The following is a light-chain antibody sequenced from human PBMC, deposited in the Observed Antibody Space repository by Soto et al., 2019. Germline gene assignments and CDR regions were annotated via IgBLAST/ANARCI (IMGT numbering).Light chain of an antibody. CDR3: SAYTISSTLGV. CDR2: DVS. J-gene: IGLJ1*01. CDR1: SSDVGGYNY. Sequence: QSALTQPASVSGSPGQSITISCTGTSSDVGGYNYVSWYQQHPGKAPKLMIYDVSNRPSGVSNRFSGSKSGNPASLTISGLQAEDEAYYYCSAYTISSTLGVFGTGTKLTVL. V-gene: IGLV2-14*01.